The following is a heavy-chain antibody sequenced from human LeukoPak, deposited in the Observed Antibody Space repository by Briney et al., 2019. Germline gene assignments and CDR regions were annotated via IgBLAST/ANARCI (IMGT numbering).Heavy chain of an antibody. CDR3: ARDAYSTYCSSTSCYDYYYYGMDV. V-gene: IGHV4-4*07. CDR1: GGSISSYY. J-gene: IGHJ6*02. Sequence: PSETLSLTCTVSGGSISSYYWSWIRQPAGKGLEWIGRIYTSGSTNYNPSLKSRVTMSVDTSKNQFSLKLSSVTAADTAVYYRARDAYSTYCSSTSCYDYYYYGMDVWGQGTTVTASS. D-gene: IGHD2-2*01. CDR2: IYTSGST.